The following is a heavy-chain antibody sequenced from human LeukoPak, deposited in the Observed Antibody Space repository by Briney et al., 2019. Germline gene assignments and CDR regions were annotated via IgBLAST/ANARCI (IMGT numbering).Heavy chain of an antibody. CDR3: AREVTPPSGYSDTSGYYDAFDI. CDR2: ISTTGTVI. CDR1: GFTFSSYG. Sequence: GGSLRLSCAASGFTFSSYGMNWVRQAPGKGLECVSYISTTGTVIHYADSVKGRFTVSRDNAKSSLYLQMNSLRADDTAIYYCAREVTPPSGYSDTSGYYDAFDIWGQGTMVTVSS. D-gene: IGHD3-22*01. V-gene: IGHV3-48*04. J-gene: IGHJ3*02.